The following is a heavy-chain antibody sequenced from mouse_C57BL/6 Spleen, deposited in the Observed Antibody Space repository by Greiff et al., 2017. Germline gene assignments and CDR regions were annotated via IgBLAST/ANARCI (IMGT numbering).Heavy chain of an antibody. J-gene: IGHJ1*03. V-gene: IGHV1-69*01. CDR2: IDPSDSYT. CDR1: GYTFTSYW. CDR3: ARAGYGSLGYFDV. Sequence: VQLQQSGAELVMPGASVKLSCKASGYTFTSYWMHWVKQRPGQGLEWIGEIDPSDSYTNYNQKFKGKSTLTVDKSSSTAYMQLSRLTSEDSAVSLCARAGYGSLGYFDVWGTGTTVTVSS. D-gene: IGHD1-1*01.